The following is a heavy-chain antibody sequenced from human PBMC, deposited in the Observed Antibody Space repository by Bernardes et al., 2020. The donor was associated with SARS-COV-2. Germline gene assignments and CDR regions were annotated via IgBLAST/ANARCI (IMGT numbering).Heavy chain of an antibody. CDR1: GGSISSGGYY. CDR2: IYYSGST. D-gene: IGHD3-3*01. J-gene: IGHJ6*02. CDR3: ARENYDFWSGYSYYYGMDV. V-gene: IGHV4-31*03. Sequence: SETLSLTCTVSGGSISSGGYYWSWIRQHPGKGLEWIGYIYYSGSTYYNPSLKSRVTISVDTSKNQFSLKLSSVTAADTAVYYCARENYDFWSGYSYYYGMDVWGQGTTVTVSS.